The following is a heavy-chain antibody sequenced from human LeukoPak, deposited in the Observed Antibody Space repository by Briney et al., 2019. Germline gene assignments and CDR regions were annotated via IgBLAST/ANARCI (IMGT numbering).Heavy chain of an antibody. D-gene: IGHD2-2*01. Sequence: SQTLSLTCTVSGGSISSGDYYWSWIRQPPGKGLEWIGEINHSGSTNYNPSLKSRVTISVDTSKNQFSLKLSSVTAADTAVYYCASYCSSTSCDLTDAFDIWGQGTMVTVSS. CDR1: GGSISSGDYY. J-gene: IGHJ3*02. CDR3: ASYCSSTSCDLTDAFDI. CDR2: INHSGST. V-gene: IGHV4-30-4*01.